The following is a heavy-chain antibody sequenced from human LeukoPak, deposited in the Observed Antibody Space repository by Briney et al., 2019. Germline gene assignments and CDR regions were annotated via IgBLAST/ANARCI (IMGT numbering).Heavy chain of an antibody. D-gene: IGHD2-15*01. J-gene: IGHJ4*02. CDR2: IYPADSDT. CDR1: GYSFTRYW. CDR3: ARRCMSGYCSSGGPMDDY. V-gene: IGHV5-51*01. Sequence: GESLKISCKGSGYSFTRYWIGWVRQMPETGLEWMGVIYPADSDTTYNPSFQGQVTISVDRSINTAYLQWSSLKASDTAMYYCARRCMSGYCSSGGPMDDYWGQGTLVTASS.